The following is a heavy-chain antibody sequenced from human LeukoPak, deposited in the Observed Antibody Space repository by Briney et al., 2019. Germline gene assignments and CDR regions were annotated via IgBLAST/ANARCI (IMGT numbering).Heavy chain of an antibody. D-gene: IGHD1-1*01. CDR1: GSTFSSYG. J-gene: IGHJ4*02. V-gene: IGHV3-30*18. Sequence: PGGSLRLSCAASGSTFSSYGMHWVRQAPGKGLEWVAVISYDGSNKYYADSVKGRFTISRDNSKNTLYLQMNSLRAEDTAVYYCAKDLELTMGYWGQGTLVTVSS. CDR3: AKDLELTMGY. CDR2: ISYDGSNK.